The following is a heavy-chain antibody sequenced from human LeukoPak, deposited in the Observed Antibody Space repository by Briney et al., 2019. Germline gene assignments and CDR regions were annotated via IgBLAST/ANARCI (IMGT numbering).Heavy chain of an antibody. J-gene: IGHJ4*02. CDR2: ISYDGSNK. CDR1: GFTFSSYG. CDR3: AKDRNDWKQGIDS. Sequence: PGGSLRLSCAASGFTFSSYGMHWVRQAPGKGLEWVAVISYDGSNKYYADSVKGRFTISRDNSKNTLYLQMNSLRVEDTAVYYCAKDRNDWKQGIDSWGQGTLVTVST. V-gene: IGHV3-30*18. D-gene: IGHD1-1*01.